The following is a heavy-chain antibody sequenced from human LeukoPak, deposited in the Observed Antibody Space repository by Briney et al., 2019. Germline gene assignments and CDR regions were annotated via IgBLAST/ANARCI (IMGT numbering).Heavy chain of an antibody. Sequence: GGSLRLSCAASGFTFSSYSMNWVRQAPGKGLEWVSYISSGSSYIYYADAVKGQFTISRDNAKNSLYLQMNSLRAEDTAVYYCAKRNIVATRQYYFDYWGQGTLVTVSS. CDR3: AKRNIVATRQYYFDY. D-gene: IGHD5-12*01. CDR2: ISSGSSYI. CDR1: GFTFSSYS. J-gene: IGHJ4*02. V-gene: IGHV3-21*04.